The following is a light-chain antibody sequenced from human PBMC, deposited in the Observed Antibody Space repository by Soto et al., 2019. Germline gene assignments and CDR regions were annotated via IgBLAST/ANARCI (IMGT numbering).Light chain of an antibody. CDR2: KAS. J-gene: IGKJ1*01. Sequence: DIQMTQSPSTLSASVGDRVTITCRASQSISVWLAWYQQKAGKAPNLLIYKASRVESGVPSRFSGSGSETEFTLTICGLQPGDSATYYCQQYNSYSPTFGQGTKVDIK. CDR3: QQYNSYSPT. V-gene: IGKV1-5*03. CDR1: QSISVW.